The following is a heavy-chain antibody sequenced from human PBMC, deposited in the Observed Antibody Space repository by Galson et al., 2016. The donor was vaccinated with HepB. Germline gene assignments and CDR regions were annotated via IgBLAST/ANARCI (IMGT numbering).Heavy chain of an antibody. CDR1: GFTFSGSA. V-gene: IGHV3-73*01. D-gene: IGHD2-21*01. J-gene: IGHJ4*02. Sequence: SLRLSCAASGFTFSGSAIHWVRQASGKGLEWVGRIRSKASNYATAYAASVKGRFTISRDDSKNTAYLQMNSLKTEDTAVYYCTTSLVYYFDYWGQGPLVTVSS. CDR2: IRSKASNYAT. CDR3: TTSLVYYFDY.